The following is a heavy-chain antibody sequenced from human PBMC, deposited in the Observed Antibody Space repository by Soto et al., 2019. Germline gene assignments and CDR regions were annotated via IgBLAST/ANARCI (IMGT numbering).Heavy chain of an antibody. D-gene: IGHD3-22*01. CDR3: ARWNYYDSSGYYYVFDY. CDR1: GFTFSTYG. V-gene: IGHV3-33*01. CDR2: MWFDGKHQ. Sequence: GGSLRLSCAASGFTFSTYGMHWVRQAPGKGLEWVAVMWFDGKHQYYADSVKGRFTISRDNSKNTLYLQMNSLRADDTALYYCARWNYYDSSGYYYVFDYWGQGTLVTVS. J-gene: IGHJ4*02.